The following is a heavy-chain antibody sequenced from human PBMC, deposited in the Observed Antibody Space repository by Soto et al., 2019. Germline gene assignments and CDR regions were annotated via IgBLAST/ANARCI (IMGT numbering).Heavy chain of an antibody. Sequence: GGSLRLSFTASGFTLNYYWMHWVRQAPGKGLVWVSRINSDGTTTNYADSVKGRFTISRDNAKNTLYLEMNSLRAEDTAVYYCANFYSGSYSTYWGQGTLVTVSS. V-gene: IGHV3-74*01. CDR2: INSDGTTT. CDR3: ANFYSGSYSTY. D-gene: IGHD1-26*01. J-gene: IGHJ4*02. CDR1: GFTLNYYW.